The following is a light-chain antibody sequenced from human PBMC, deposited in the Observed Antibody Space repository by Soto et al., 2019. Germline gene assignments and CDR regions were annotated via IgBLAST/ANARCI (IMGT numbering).Light chain of an antibody. CDR2: AAS. Sequence: AIRMTQSPSSLSASTGDRVTITCRASQGISSYLAWYQQKPGKAPKLLIYAASTLQSGVPSRFSGSGSGTDFTLTISCLQSEDFATYYCQQSRTFGQGTKVEIK. CDR3: QQSRT. CDR1: QGISSY. V-gene: IGKV1-8*01. J-gene: IGKJ1*01.